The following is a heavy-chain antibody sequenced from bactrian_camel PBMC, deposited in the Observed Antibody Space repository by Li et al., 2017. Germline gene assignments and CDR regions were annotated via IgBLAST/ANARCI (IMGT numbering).Heavy chain of an antibody. CDR1: GFTFSSSD. J-gene: IGHJ4*01. CDR2: IDTGGGNT. CDR3: AAARSNWNADILAAYEYNY. V-gene: IGHV3S40*01. D-gene: IGHD8*01. Sequence: VQLVESGGGLVQPGGSLRLSCTASGFTFSSSDMGWFRQAPGKGREGVATIDTGGGNTYYADSVKGRFTISRDNAKNTLYLQMNRLKPEDTAMYYCAAARSNWNADILAAYEYNYWGQGTQVTVS.